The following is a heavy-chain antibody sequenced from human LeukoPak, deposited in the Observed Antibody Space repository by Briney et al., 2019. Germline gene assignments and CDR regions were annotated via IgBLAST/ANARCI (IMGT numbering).Heavy chain of an antibody. CDR2: ISGDATNT. CDR1: GFTFISYG. CDR3: AKSVTVLGLPHC. D-gene: IGHD2-8*02. V-gene: IGHV3-23*01. J-gene: IGHJ4*02. Sequence: GGSLRLSCAASGFTFISYGMSWVRQAPGKGLEWVSSISGDATNTYFADSVKGRFTISRDNSKNTVYLQMNSLRVEDTAVYYCAKSVTVLGLPHCWGQGTLVTVSS.